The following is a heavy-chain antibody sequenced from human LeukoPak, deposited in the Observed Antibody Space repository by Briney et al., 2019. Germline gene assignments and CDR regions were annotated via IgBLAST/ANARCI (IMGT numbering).Heavy chain of an antibody. D-gene: IGHD2-8*02. Sequence: PSETLSLTCTVSGTSVSSYCWSWIRQPAGRGLEWIGRIYTRGSTNYNPSLQSRVSMSVDSSKSQFSLRLTSVTAADTAIYYCARGRYCSATTCSGGDAFDIWGQGTVVTVSS. V-gene: IGHV4-4*07. CDR3: ARGRYCSATTCSGGDAFDI. CDR1: GTSVSSYC. J-gene: IGHJ3*02. CDR2: IYTRGST.